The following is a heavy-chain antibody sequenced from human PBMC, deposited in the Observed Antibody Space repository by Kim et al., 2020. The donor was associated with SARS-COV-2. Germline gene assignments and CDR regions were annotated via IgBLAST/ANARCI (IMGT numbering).Heavy chain of an antibody. Sequence: SVKVSCKASGGTFSSYAISWVRQAPGQGLEWMGGIIPIFGTANYAQKFQGRVTITADESTSTAYMELSSLRSEDTAVYYCARSPYYDFWSGYPYFDYWGQGTLVTVSS. CDR2: IIPIFGTA. V-gene: IGHV1-69*13. J-gene: IGHJ4*02. D-gene: IGHD3-3*01. CDR3: ARSPYYDFWSGYPYFDY. CDR1: GGTFSSYA.